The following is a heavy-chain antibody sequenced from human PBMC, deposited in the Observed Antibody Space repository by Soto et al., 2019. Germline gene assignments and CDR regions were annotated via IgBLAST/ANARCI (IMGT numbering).Heavy chain of an antibody. CDR2: INPNSGGT. CDR1: GYTFTGYY. Sequence: ASVKVSCKASGYTFTGYYMHWVRQAPGQGLEWMGWINPNSGGTNYAQKFQGWVTMTRDTSISTAYMELSRLRSDDTAVYYCARGVGGIAAARYGMDVWGQGTTVTVSS. V-gene: IGHV1-2*04. CDR3: ARGVGGIAAARYGMDV. D-gene: IGHD6-13*01. J-gene: IGHJ6*02.